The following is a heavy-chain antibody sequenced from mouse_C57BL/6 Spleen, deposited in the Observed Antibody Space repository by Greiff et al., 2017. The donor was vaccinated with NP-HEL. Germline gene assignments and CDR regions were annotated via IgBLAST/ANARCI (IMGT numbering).Heavy chain of an antibody. J-gene: IGHJ2*01. Sequence: QVQLQQSGPELVKPGASVKISCKASGYAFSSSWMNWVKQRPGKGLEWIGRIYPGDGDTNYNGKFKGKATLTADKSSSTAYMQLSSLTSEDSAVYFCAIYDYDLFYWGQGTTLTVSS. D-gene: IGHD2-4*01. CDR2: IYPGDGDT. CDR1: GYAFSSSW. V-gene: IGHV1-82*01. CDR3: AIYDYDLFY.